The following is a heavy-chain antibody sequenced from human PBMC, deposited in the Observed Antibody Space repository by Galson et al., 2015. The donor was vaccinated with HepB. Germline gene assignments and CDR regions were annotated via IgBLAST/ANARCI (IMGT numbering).Heavy chain of an antibody. CDR3: ARADYDFWSGYHDAFDI. D-gene: IGHD3-3*01. Sequence: SVKVSCKASGYTFVNYGIIWVRQAPGQGLEWMGWISGYKGKTNYAQKVQDRITMTTDTSTSTSYMDLRSLRSDDTAMYYCARADYDFWSGYHDAFDIWGQGTMVTVSS. CDR1: GYTFVNYG. CDR2: ISGYKGKT. J-gene: IGHJ3*02. V-gene: IGHV1-18*01.